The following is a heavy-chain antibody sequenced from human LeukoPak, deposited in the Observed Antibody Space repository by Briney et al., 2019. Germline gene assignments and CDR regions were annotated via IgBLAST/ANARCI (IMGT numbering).Heavy chain of an antibody. Sequence: GGSLRLSCSASGFTFSSCSMHWVRQTPGKGLEYVSAISNNGGTTFYADSVKGRFTISRDNSKNTLYLQMNSLRAEDTAVYYCAKDLAGINYFDYWGQGTLVTVSS. CDR3: AKDLAGINYFDY. V-gene: IGHV3-64*04. CDR1: GFTFSSCS. CDR2: ISNNGGTT. D-gene: IGHD6-19*01. J-gene: IGHJ4*02.